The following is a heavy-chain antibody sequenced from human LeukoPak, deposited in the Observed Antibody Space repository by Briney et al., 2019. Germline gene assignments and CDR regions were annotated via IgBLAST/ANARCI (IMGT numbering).Heavy chain of an antibody. CDR2: INPTSGVT. Sequence: GASVKVSCKTSGYSFTDYYIHWVRQAPGQGLEWMGWINPTSGVTKDAQKFQGRVIMTRDTSINTAYMDLRRLRSDDTAVYFCARDVWTVATSGGGGFDPWGQGTLVTVSS. J-gene: IGHJ5*02. V-gene: IGHV1-2*02. D-gene: IGHD2-8*02. CDR1: GYSFTDYY. CDR3: ARDVWTVATSGGGGFDP.